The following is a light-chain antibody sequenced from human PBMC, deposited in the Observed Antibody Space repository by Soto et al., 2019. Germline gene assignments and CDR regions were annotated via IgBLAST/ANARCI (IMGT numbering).Light chain of an antibody. Sequence: EIVLTQSPATLYLSPGERATLSCRASQSVNNYLAWYQQKAGQAPRLLIYDASNRATGIPARFSGSGSGTDFTLTISSLEPEDFAVYYCQQRRNWPPLTFGGGTKVEIK. CDR2: DAS. CDR1: QSVNNY. CDR3: QQRRNWPPLT. V-gene: IGKV3-11*01. J-gene: IGKJ4*01.